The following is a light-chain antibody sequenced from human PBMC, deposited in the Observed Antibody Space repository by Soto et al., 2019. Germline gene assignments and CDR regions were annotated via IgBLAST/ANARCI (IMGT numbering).Light chain of an antibody. Sequence: EIGLTQSPGTLSLSPGERATLSCRARQSVSSSYLAWYQQKPGQAPRLLIYGASSRATGIPDRFSGSGSGTDFTLTISRLEPEDFAVYYCQQYGSSPTFGGGTKVEIK. V-gene: IGKV3-20*01. CDR3: QQYGSSPT. J-gene: IGKJ4*01. CDR1: QSVSSSY. CDR2: GAS.